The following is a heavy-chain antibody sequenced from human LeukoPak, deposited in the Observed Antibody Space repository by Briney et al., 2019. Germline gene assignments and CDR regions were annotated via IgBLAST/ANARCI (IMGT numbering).Heavy chain of an antibody. D-gene: IGHD3-10*01. V-gene: IGHV3-33*01. CDR3: ARDRGGSKYFDS. CDR1: GFTFSTFG. CDR2: FWSDGSNK. Sequence: GGSLRLPCAASGFTFSTFGMHWLPHAPGKGLAWVAVFWSDGSNKFYADSLKGRFTISRDNSKNTLFLQMNSLRAEDTALYSCARDRGGSKYFDSWGQGTLVTVSS. J-gene: IGHJ4*02.